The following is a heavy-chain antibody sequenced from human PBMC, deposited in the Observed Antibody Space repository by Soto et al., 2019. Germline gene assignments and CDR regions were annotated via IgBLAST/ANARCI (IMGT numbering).Heavy chain of an antibody. J-gene: IGHJ5*01. CDR2: IYKSTTT. CDR1: VDCISAVDYF. V-gene: IGHV4-30-4*02. CDR3: ARARYCVIGRCFQNWLDS. D-gene: IGHD2-15*01. Sequence: PSNTXPLTGSLSVDCISAVDYFLAWLRQPPGRGREYIGYIYKSTTTYYNPSFESRAAISLDTSKSKFSLTVTSVTAADTAVYFCARARYCVIGRCFQNWLDSSGQGTLV.